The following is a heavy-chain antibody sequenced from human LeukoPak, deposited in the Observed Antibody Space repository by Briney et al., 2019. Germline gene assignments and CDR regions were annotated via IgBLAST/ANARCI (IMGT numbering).Heavy chain of an antibody. CDR1: GYTFTSYG. CDR2: ISAYNGNT. Sequence: GASVKVSCKASGYTFTSYGISWVRQAPGQGLEWMGWISAYNGNTNYAQKLQGRGTMTTDTSTSTAYMELRSLRSDDTAVYYCARDRSPPLRFLEWLLKGAPVDYWGQGTLVTVSS. D-gene: IGHD3-3*01. J-gene: IGHJ4*02. CDR3: ARDRSPPLRFLEWLLKGAPVDY. V-gene: IGHV1-18*01.